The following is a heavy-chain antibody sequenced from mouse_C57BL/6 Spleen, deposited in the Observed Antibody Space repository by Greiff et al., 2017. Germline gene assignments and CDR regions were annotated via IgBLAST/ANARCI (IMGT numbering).Heavy chain of an antibody. Sequence: EVQLQESGPGLVKPSQSLSLTCSVTGYSITSGYYWNWIRQFPGNKLEWMGYISYDGSNNYNPSLKNRISITRDTSKNQFFLKLNSVTTEDTATYYCAREDYGSSYVGAMDYWGQGTSVTVSS. CDR2: ISYDGSN. D-gene: IGHD1-1*01. CDR3: AREDYGSSYVGAMDY. V-gene: IGHV3-6*01. J-gene: IGHJ4*01. CDR1: GYSITSGYY.